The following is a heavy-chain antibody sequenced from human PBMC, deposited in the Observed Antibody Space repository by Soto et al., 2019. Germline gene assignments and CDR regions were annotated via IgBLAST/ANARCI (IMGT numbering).Heavy chain of an antibody. J-gene: IGHJ6*02. D-gene: IGHD4-17*01. V-gene: IGHV4-59*08. CDR3: VRQGIDYLHGLVDV. CDR1: SGPDRSHN. Sequence: QVQLQQSGPRLVKPSETLSLTCTVSSGPDRSHNWGWIRQPPGRGLEWIGYVYYTGDTAYNPSLRGRGTIXAXTPXTDISLTLTSVTAADTAVYYCVRQGIDYLHGLVDVWGQGTTVSVSS. CDR2: VYYTGDT.